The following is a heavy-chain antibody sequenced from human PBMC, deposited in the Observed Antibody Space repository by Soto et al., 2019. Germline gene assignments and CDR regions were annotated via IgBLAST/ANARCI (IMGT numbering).Heavy chain of an antibody. Sequence: GASVKVSCKASGYTFSGYYIHWVRQATGQGIEWMGWINPNSGGTNYAQKFQGWVTMTRDTSISTAYMELSRLRSDDTAVYYCARGEGGPRWGSIDYWGQGTLVTVSS. CDR1: GYTFSGYY. CDR3: ARGEGGPRWGSIDY. CDR2: INPNSGGT. V-gene: IGHV1-2*04. D-gene: IGHD2-21*01. J-gene: IGHJ4*02.